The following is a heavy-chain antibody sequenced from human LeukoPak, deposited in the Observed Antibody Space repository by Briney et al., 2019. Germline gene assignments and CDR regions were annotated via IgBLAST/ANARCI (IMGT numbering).Heavy chain of an antibody. CDR2: INHSGST. D-gene: IGHD1-7*01. CDR1: GGSFSGYY. J-gene: IGHJ4*02. Sequence: SETLSLTCAVYGGSFSGYYWSWIRQPPGKGLEWIGEINHSGSTNYNPSLKSRVTISVDTSKNQFSLKLSSVTAADTAVYYCARVRKSPGTERGFVDYWGQGTLVTVSS. V-gene: IGHV4-34*01. CDR3: ARVRKSPGTERGFVDY.